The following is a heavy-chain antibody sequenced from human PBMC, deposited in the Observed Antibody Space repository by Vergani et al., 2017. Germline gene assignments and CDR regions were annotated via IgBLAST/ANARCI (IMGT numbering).Heavy chain of an antibody. J-gene: IGHJ6*03. V-gene: IGHV4-31*03. CDR1: GGSISSGGYY. CDR3: ARAPRYYDILTGYYSYYMDV. CDR2: IYYSGSP. D-gene: IGHD3-9*01. Sequence: QVQLQESGPGLVKPSQTLSLTCTVPGGSISSGGYYWSWIRQHPGKGLEWIGYIYYSGSPYYNPSLKSRVTISVDTSKNQFSLKLSSVTAADTAVYYCARAPRYYDILTGYYSYYMDVWGKGTTVTVSS.